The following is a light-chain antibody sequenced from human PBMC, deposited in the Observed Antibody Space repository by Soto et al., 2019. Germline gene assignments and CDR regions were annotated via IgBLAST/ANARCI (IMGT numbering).Light chain of an antibody. J-gene: IGLJ2*01. CDR1: SSNIGSNY. V-gene: IGLV1-47*01. CDR2: RNN. Sequence: QSALTQPPSASGTPGQRVTVSCSGSSSNIGSNYVYWYQQLPATAPKLLIYRNNQRPSGVPDRFSGSKSGTSASLAISGLRSEDEADYHCATWDDSLSGVVFGGGTKLTVL. CDR3: ATWDDSLSGVV.